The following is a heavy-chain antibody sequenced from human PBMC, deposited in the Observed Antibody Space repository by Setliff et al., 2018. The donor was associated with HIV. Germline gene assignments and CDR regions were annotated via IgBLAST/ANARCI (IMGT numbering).Heavy chain of an antibody. D-gene: IGHD3-16*01. CDR3: ARDGGGPGDYYYYYMDV. CDR1: GYTFTDYY. V-gene: IGHV1-2*02. J-gene: IGHJ6*03. Sequence: ASVKVSCKASGYTFTDYYMHWVRQAPGQGLEWMGWINPKSGGTNSALKFQGRVTMTRDTSISTAYMELSRLRSDDTAVYYFARDGGGPGDYYYYYMDVWAKRDHGHRLL. CDR2: INPKSGGT.